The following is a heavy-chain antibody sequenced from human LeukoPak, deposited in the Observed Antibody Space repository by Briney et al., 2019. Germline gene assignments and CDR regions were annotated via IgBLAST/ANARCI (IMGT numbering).Heavy chain of an antibody. V-gene: IGHV4-34*01. CDR2: IYYSGST. D-gene: IGHD2-2*01. CDR1: GGSFSGYY. Sequence: SETLSLTCAVYGGSFSGYYWSWIRQPPGKGLEWIGSIYYSGSTYYNPSLKSRVTISVDTSMNQFSLKLSSVTAADTAVYYCARDLVVPAATQNWFDPWGQGTLVTVSS. CDR3: ARDLVVPAATQNWFDP. J-gene: IGHJ5*02.